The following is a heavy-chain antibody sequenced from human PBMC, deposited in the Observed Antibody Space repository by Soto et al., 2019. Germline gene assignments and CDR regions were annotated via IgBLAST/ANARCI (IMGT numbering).Heavy chain of an antibody. CDR2: IWYDGRNK. V-gene: IGHV3-33*08. Sequence: GGSLRLSCAASGFTFSSYGMHWVRQAPGKGLEWVAVIWYDGRNKYYADSVKGRFTISRDNSKNTLYLQMNSLRAKDTAVYYCARGEAIVGVPAAPYFDYWGQGTLVTVSS. CDR1: GFTFSSYG. D-gene: IGHD2-2*01. J-gene: IGHJ4*02. CDR3: ARGEAIVGVPAAPYFDY.